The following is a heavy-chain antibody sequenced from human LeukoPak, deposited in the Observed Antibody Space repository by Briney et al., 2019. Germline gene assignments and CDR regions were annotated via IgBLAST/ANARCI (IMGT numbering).Heavy chain of an antibody. J-gene: IGHJ4*02. CDR2: ISNYNGNT. CDR3: ARGEGGYDDY. D-gene: IGHD5-12*01. V-gene: IGHV1-18*01. Sequence: ASVKVSCKASGYTFTNYGVTWVRQAPGQGLEWMGWISNYNGNTKYAQQFQDRVTMTTDTSTSTAYMELRSLRSDDTAFYYCARGEGGYDDYWGQGTLVTVSS. CDR1: GYTFTNYG.